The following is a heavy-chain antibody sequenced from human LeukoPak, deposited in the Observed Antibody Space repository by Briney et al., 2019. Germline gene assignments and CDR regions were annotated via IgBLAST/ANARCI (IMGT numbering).Heavy chain of an antibody. CDR3: ARYSTRSGYSFVF. J-gene: IGHJ4*02. D-gene: IGHD3-3*01. Sequence: SQTLSLTCAVSGGSISSGGYYWSWIRQPPGKGLEWIGYIYYSGSTNYNPSLKSRVTISVDTSKNQFSLKLSSVTAADTAVYYCARYSTRSGYSFVFWGQGTLVTVSS. V-gene: IGHV4-61*08. CDR2: IYYSGST. CDR1: GGSISSGGYY.